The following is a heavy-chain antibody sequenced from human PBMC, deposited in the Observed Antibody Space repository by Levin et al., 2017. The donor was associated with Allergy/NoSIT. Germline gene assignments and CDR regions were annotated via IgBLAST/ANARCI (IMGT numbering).Heavy chain of an antibody. CDR2: IKEDESEK. CDR3: ARASVTPLTNLDAFDI. V-gene: IGHV3-7*03. J-gene: IGHJ3*02. CDR1: GFIFSNYW. Sequence: SCAASGFIFSNYWMNWVRQAPGKGLEWVANIKEDESEKYYVDSVKGRFVISRDNARNLLHLQMYSLRVEDTALYYCARASVTPLTNLDAFDIWGQGTMVTVSS. D-gene: IGHD4-11*01.